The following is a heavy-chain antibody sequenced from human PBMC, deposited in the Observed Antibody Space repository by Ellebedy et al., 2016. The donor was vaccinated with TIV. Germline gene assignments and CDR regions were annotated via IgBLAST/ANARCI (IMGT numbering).Heavy chain of an antibody. CDR2: INHSGST. Sequence: SETLSLTCAVYGGSFSGYYWSWIRQPPGKGLEWIGEINHSGSTNYNPSLKSRVTISVDTSKNQFSLKLSSVTAADTAVYYCARGRGGMDVWGQGTTVTVSS. CDR1: GGSFSGYY. V-gene: IGHV4-34*01. CDR3: ARGRGGMDV. D-gene: IGHD1-26*01. J-gene: IGHJ6*02.